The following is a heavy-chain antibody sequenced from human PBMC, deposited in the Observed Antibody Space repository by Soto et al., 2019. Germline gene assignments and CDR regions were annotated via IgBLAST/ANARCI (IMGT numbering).Heavy chain of an antibody. Sequence: LSLTCAISGDSVSSNSAAWNWIRQSPSRGLEWLGRTYYRSKWYNDYAVSVKSRITINPDTSKNQFSLQLNSVTPEDTAVYYCARDRCSSTSCYWGYEGASFDYWGQGTLVTVSS. V-gene: IGHV6-1*01. CDR1: GDSVSSNSAA. J-gene: IGHJ4*02. D-gene: IGHD2-2*01. CDR3: ARDRCSSTSCYWGYEGASFDY. CDR2: TYYRSKWYN.